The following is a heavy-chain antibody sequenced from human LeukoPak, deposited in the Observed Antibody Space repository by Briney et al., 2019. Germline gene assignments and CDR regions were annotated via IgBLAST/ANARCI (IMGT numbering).Heavy chain of an antibody. D-gene: IGHD5-18*01. CDR2: IRYDGSNK. Sequence: GGSLRLSCAASGFTFSSYGMHWVRQAPGKGLEWVAFIRYDGSNKYYADSVKGRFTISRDNSKNTLYPQMNSLRAEDTAVYYCAKDGVLKVDTAILWGQGTLVTVSS. V-gene: IGHV3-30*02. CDR1: GFTFSSYG. J-gene: IGHJ4*02. CDR3: AKDGVLKVDTAIL.